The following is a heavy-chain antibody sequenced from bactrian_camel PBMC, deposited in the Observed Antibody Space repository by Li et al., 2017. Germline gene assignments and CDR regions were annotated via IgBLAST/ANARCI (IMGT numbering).Heavy chain of an antibody. CDR1: GDRLSKCG. V-gene: IGHV3S57*01. D-gene: IGHD1*01. J-gene: IGHJ4*01. CDR2: LSSAHTT. CDR3: AESGYCLGAYRCYCDRQSSYAY. Sequence: QLVESGGGSVKPGGSLRLSCKESGDRLSKCGLAWFRRAPGKTPEMVASLSSAHTTDYLNSVKGRFTISQENAKNTPYLQMNSLKPEDTAMYYCAESGYCLGAYRCYCDRQSSYAYWGQGTQVTVS.